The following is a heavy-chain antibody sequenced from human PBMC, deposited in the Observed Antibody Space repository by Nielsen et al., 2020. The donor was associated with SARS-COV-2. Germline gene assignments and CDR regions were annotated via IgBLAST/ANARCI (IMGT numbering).Heavy chain of an antibody. CDR3: ARHPRITIFGVVIIGWFDP. D-gene: IGHD3-3*01. CDR2: IYYSGST. J-gene: IGHJ5*02. V-gene: IGHV4-59*01. CDR1: GGSISSYY. Sequence: SETLSLTCTVSGGSISSYYWSWIRQHPGKGLEWIGYIYYSGSTYYNPSLKSRVTISVDTSKNQFSLKLSSVTAAVTAVYYCARHPRITIFGVVIIGWFDPWGQGTLVTVSS.